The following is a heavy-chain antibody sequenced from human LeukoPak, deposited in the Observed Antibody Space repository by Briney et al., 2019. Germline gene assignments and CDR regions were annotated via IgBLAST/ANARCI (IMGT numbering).Heavy chain of an antibody. CDR1: GFSFDDYP. CDR2: ISGSGGST. Sequence: GGSLRLSCAASGFSFDDYPMYWVRQVPGKGLEWVSAISGSGGSTYYADSVKGRFTISRDNSKNTLYLQMNSLRAEDTATYYCAKAGSIRFDYWGQGTLVTVSS. CDR3: AKAGSIRFDY. V-gene: IGHV3-23*01. D-gene: IGHD1-26*01. J-gene: IGHJ4*02.